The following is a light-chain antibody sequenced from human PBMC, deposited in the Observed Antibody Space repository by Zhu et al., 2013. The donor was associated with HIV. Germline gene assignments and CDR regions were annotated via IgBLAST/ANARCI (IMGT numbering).Light chain of an antibody. V-gene: IGKV3-20*01. CDR2: DTS. CDR1: RGVSSGY. CDR3: QQYYSSPRT. J-gene: IGKJ1*01. Sequence: LAPRGKATLSCRTSRGVSSGYLAWYEQKPGRAPRLLIYDTSKRASGIADRFSGSGSGTDFTLTISRLEPEDSAMFYCQQYYSSPRTFGQGTKVEIK.